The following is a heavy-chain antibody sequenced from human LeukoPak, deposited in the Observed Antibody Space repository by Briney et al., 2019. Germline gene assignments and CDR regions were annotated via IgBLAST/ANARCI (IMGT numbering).Heavy chain of an antibody. CDR1: GGSISNYY. D-gene: IGHD2/OR15-2a*01. CDR2: IYYSGTP. CDR3: ARVKATVTSFDI. Sequence: PSETLSLTCTVSGGSISNYYWTWIRQPPGKTLQWIGYIYYSGTPQYNPSLKSRVTISVDMSKNQFSLKLSTVTAADTAVYYCARVKATVTSFDIWGQGTMVTVSS. J-gene: IGHJ3*02. V-gene: IGHV4-59*01.